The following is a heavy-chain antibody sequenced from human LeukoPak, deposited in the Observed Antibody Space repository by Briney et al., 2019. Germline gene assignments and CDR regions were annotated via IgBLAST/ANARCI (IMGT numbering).Heavy chain of an antibody. CDR2: IKTDGSSA. V-gene: IGHV3-74*01. CDR3: AREVGDYYDSSGSFGY. D-gene: IGHD3-22*01. J-gene: IGHJ4*02. Sequence: PGGSLRLSCAGTGFTLSSYWMHWVRQAPGKGLVWVSRIKTDGSSAGYADSVKGRFTISRDNAKNTLYLQMNSLRAEDTAVYYCAREVGDYYDSSGSFGYWGQGALVTVSS. CDR1: GFTLSSYW.